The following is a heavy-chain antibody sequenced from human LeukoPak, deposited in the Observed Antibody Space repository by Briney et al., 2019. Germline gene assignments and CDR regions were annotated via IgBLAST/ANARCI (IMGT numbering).Heavy chain of an antibody. Sequence: SETLSLTCTVSGGSISSYYWSWIRQPPGKGLEWIGYIYYSGTTNYNPSLKSRVTISVDTSKNQFSLKLSSVTAADTAVYYCARVSWFPGTSYYYKDVWGKGTTVTVSS. CDR3: ARVSWFPGTSYYYKDV. D-gene: IGHD1-1*01. CDR1: GGSISSYY. CDR2: IYYSGTT. V-gene: IGHV4-59*01. J-gene: IGHJ6*03.